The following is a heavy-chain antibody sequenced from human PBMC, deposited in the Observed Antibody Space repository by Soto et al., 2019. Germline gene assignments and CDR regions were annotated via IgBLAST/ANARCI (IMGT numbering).Heavy chain of an antibody. CDR3: TLGSWSAETFDI. V-gene: IGHV1-69*02. CDR1: GGTFSTYT. CDR2: ILPMLDIT. J-gene: IGHJ3*02. Sequence: QVQLVQSGAEVKKPGSSVKVSCKASGGTFSTYTIIWVRQAPGQGLEWMGRILPMLDITNSAQRFQGRATITADKSTRTAYLELSSLRSEDTAVYYCTLGSWSAETFDIWGRGTMVTVSS. D-gene: IGHD6-13*01.